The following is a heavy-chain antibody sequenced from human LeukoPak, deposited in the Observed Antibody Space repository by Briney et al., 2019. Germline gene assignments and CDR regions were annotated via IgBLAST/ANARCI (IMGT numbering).Heavy chain of an antibody. J-gene: IGHJ6*03. Sequence: PSETLSLTCAVYGDSLSRYYWTSLRQPPGKGLEWLGEINPSGSPDYNPPLKSRVTISVDTSKNQFSLRLTSVTAADTAVYYCASVRHDPLEYYYYIDVWGKGTTVTVSS. CDR1: GDSLSRYY. D-gene: IGHD2/OR15-2a*01. CDR3: ASVRHDPLEYYYYIDV. V-gene: IGHV4-34*01. CDR2: INPSGSP.